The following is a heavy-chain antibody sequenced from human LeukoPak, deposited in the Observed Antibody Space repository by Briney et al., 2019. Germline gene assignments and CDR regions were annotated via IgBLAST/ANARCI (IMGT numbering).Heavy chain of an antibody. V-gene: IGHV3-23*01. D-gene: IGHD6-19*01. Sequence: GGSLRLSCAASGFTFSGYAMSWVRQAPGKGLEWVSAISGSGGSTYYADSVKGRFTISRDNSKNTLYLQMNSLRAEDTAVYYCAKDHAPSSGSFDYWGQGTLVTVSS. CDR3: AKDHAPSSGSFDY. CDR1: GFTFSGYA. J-gene: IGHJ4*02. CDR2: ISGSGGST.